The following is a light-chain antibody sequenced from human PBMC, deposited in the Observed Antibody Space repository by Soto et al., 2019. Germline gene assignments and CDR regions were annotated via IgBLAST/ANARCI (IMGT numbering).Light chain of an antibody. CDR2: GTS. V-gene: IGKV3-20*01. CDR1: QSLDNRH. Sequence: IVLTQSPGTLSLSPGERATLSCRASQSLDNRHLAWYQQKPGQAPRVLIYGTSNRATGIPVRFSGSGSGTDFTVTISRLAPEDFAVYYCQQYSIAKWTFGQGTNLEIK. J-gene: IGKJ1*01. CDR3: QQYSIAKWT.